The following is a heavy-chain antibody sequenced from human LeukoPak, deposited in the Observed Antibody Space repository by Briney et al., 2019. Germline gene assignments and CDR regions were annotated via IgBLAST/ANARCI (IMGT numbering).Heavy chain of an antibody. D-gene: IGHD6-13*01. V-gene: IGHV4-4*07. CDR2: IYTSGST. CDR3: ARDLGSSWRSYFDY. CDR1: GGSISSYY. Sequence: WETLSLTCTVSGGSISSYYWSWIRQPAGKGLEWIGRIYTSGSTNYNPSLKSRVTMSVDTSKNQFSLKLSSVTAADTAVYYCARDLGSSWRSYFDYWGQGTLVTVSS. J-gene: IGHJ4*02.